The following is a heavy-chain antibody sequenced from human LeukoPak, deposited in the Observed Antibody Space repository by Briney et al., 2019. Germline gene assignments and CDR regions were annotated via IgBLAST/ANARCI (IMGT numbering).Heavy chain of an antibody. Sequence: GGSLRLSCAASGFTFSSYSMNWVRQAPGKGLEWVSSISSSSSYIYYADSVKGRFTIARDNAKNSLYLQMNSLRAEDTAVYYCARGGRDTIHGYWGQGTLVTVSS. CDR3: ARGGRDTIHGY. J-gene: IGHJ4*02. D-gene: IGHD3-16*01. V-gene: IGHV3-21*01. CDR1: GFTFSSYS. CDR2: ISSSSSYI.